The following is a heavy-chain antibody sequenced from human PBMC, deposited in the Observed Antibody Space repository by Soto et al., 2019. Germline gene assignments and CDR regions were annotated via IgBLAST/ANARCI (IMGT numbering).Heavy chain of an antibody. CDR2: INHSGST. Sequence: SETLSLTCAVYGGSFSGYYWSWIRQPPGKGLEWIGEINHSGSTNCNPSLKSRVTISVDTSKNQFSLKLSSVTAADTAVYYCARGSIVVVPAAMRGYFQHWGQGTLVTVS. CDR1: GGSFSGYY. V-gene: IGHV4-34*01. D-gene: IGHD2-2*01. CDR3: ARGSIVVVPAAMRGYFQH. J-gene: IGHJ1*01.